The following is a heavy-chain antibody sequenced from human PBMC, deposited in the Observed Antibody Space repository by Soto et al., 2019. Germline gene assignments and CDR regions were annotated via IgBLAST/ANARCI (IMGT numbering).Heavy chain of an antibody. Sequence: SETLSLTCAVSGYSISSGYCWCWIRQPPGKGLEWIGSIYHSGSTYYNPSLKSRVTISVDTSKNQFSLKLSSVTAADTAVYYCARDRVGDWFDPWGQGTLVTVSS. CDR1: GYSISSGYC. D-gene: IGHD1-26*01. CDR3: ARDRVGDWFDP. CDR2: IYHSGST. J-gene: IGHJ5*02. V-gene: IGHV4-38-2*02.